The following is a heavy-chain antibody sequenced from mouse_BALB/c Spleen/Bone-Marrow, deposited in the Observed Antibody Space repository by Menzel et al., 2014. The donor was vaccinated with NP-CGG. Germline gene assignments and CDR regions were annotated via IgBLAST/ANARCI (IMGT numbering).Heavy chain of an antibody. CDR2: IDPENGDT. D-gene: IGHD2-1*01. Sequence: EVKLVESGAELVRSGASVKLSCTASGFNIKDYCMHWVKQRPEQGLEWIGWIDPENGDTEYAPKFQGKATMTADTSSNTAYLQLSSLTSEDTAVYYCNGNYYAMDYWGQGTSVTVSS. V-gene: IGHV14-4*02. CDR3: NGNYYAMDY. CDR1: GFNIKDYC. J-gene: IGHJ4*01.